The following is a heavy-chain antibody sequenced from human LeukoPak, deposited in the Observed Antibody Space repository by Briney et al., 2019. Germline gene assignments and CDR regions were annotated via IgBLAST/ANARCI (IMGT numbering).Heavy chain of an antibody. CDR2: IIPIFGTA. CDR1: GYSFTSYW. D-gene: IGHD3-10*01. V-gene: IGHV1-69*01. CDR3: ARDPDRGVIPG. J-gene: IGHJ4*02. Sequence: KISCKGSGYSFTSYWISWVRQAPGQGLEWMGGIIPIFGTANYAQKFQGRVTITADESTSTAYMELSSLRSEDTAVYYCARDPDRGVIPGWGQGTLVTVSS.